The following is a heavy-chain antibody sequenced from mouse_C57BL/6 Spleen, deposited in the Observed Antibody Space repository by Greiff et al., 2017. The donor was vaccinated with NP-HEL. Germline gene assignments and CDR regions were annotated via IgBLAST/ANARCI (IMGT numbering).Heavy chain of an antibody. J-gene: IGHJ4*01. CDR3: ARPQFADYAMDY. Sequence: EVKLVESGGGLVKPGGSLKLSCAASGFTFSDYGMHWVRQAPEKGLEWVAYISSGSSTIYYADTVKGRFTISRDNAKNTLFLQMTSLRSEDTAMYYCARPQFADYAMDYWGQGTSVTVSS. CDR1: GFTFSDYG. CDR2: ISSGSSTI. V-gene: IGHV5-17*01.